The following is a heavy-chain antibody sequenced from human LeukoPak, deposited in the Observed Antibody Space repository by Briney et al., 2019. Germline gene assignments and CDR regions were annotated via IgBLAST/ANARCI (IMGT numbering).Heavy chain of an antibody. J-gene: IGHJ4*02. CDR1: GFTFSSYG. CDR2: ISYDGSNK. V-gene: IGHV3-30*18. D-gene: IGHD6-19*01. Sequence: GGSLRLSCAASGFTFSSYGMHWVRQAPGKGLEWVAVISYDGSNKYYADSVKGRFTISRDNSKNTLYLQMNSLRAEDTAVYYCAKDRWQWLSPEAWGQGTLVTVSS. CDR3: AKDRWQWLSPEA.